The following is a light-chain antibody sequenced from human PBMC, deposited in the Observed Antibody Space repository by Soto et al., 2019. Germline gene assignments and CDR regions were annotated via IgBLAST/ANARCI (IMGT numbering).Light chain of an antibody. CDR3: QQVNDFPT. CDR1: PGVATW. CDR2: EAS. Sequence: DVQMTQSPSSVSASVGDTVIITCRASPGVATWLAWYRQKPGKAPEVLIYEASKLHIGVPSRFVGSGSGTHFPLTIGSLQPEDCGTYYCQQVNDFPTFGGGTTVEIK. J-gene: IGKJ4*01. V-gene: IGKV1-12*01.